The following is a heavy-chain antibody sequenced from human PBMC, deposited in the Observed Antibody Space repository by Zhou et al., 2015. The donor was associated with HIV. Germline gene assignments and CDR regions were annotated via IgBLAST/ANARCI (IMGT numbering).Heavy chain of an antibody. CDR1: GGTFSSYA. V-gene: IGHV1-69*01. Sequence: QVQLVQSGAEVKKPGSSVKVSCKASGGTFSSYAISWVRQAPGQGLEWMGGIIPLFGTTTYTQKLPGRVVISADESTSTVYMELSSLRSEDTAIYYCARERGGYDSSGYVHGWYFDLWGPGTLVTVAS. J-gene: IGHJ2*01. D-gene: IGHD3-22*01. CDR2: IIPLFGTT. CDR3: ARERGGYDSSGYVHGWYFDL.